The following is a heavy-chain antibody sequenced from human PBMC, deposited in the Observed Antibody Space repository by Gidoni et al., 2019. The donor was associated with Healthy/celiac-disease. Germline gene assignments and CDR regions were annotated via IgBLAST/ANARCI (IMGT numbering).Heavy chain of an antibody. J-gene: IGHJ4*02. D-gene: IGHD3-10*01. Sequence: QVPLVQSGAEVKKPGASVKVSCKASAYSFTSYDINWVRQATGQGLEWMGWMKPNSGNTGYAQKFQGRVTMTRNTSISTAYMELSSLRSEDTAVDYCARAKEYMVRGAPDYWGQGTLVTVSS. CDR3: ARAKEYMVRGAPDY. CDR1: AYSFTSYD. CDR2: MKPNSGNT. V-gene: IGHV1-8*01.